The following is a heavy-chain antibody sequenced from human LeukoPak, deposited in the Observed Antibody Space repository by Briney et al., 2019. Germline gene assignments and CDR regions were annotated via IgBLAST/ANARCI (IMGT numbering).Heavy chain of an antibody. V-gene: IGHV3-15*01. CDR2: IKSKPDGGTT. CDR1: GFTFSNAW. Sequence: PGGSLRLSCAASGFTFSNAWMSWVRQAPGKGLEWVGRIKSKPDGGTTDYAAPVKGRFTISRDDSKNTLYLQMNSLKTEDTAVYYCLASGYSYVVDYWGQGTLVTVSS. D-gene: IGHD3-22*01. CDR3: LASGYSYVVDY. J-gene: IGHJ4*02.